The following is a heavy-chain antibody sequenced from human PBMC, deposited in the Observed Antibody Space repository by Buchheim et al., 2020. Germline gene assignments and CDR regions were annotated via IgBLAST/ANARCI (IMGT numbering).Heavy chain of an antibody. CDR1: GFTFSSYS. V-gene: IGHV3-21*01. D-gene: IGHD3-10*01. Sequence: EVQLVESGGGLVKPGGSLRLSCAASGFTFSSYSMNWVRQAPGKGLEWVSSISSSSSYIYYADSVKGRFTITRDNAKKSLYLQMNSLRAEDTAVYYCARGLISGSGSYYKSYYYGMDVWGQGTT. CDR3: ARGLISGSGSYYKSYYYGMDV. CDR2: ISSSSSYI. J-gene: IGHJ6*02.